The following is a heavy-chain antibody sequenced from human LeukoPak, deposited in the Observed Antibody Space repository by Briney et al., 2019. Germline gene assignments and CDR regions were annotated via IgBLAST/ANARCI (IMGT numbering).Heavy chain of an antibody. Sequence: SETLSLTCTVSGGSINNNIHYWVWIRQPPGKGLEWIANIYYSGITYYNPSLKSRVTISVDTSKNQFSLKLNSVTAADTAVYYCARAPITMVRGVFDYWGQGTLVTVSS. CDR3: ARAPITMVRGVFDY. CDR1: GGSINNNIHY. J-gene: IGHJ4*02. D-gene: IGHD3-10*01. CDR2: IYYSGIT. V-gene: IGHV4-39*01.